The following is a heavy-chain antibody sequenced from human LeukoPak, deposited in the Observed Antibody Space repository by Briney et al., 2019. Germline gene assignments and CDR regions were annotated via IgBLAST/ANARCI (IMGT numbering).Heavy chain of an antibody. J-gene: IGHJ4*02. CDR1: GFTFSSYA. CDR3: AKDLMSAFGGVIVIPGGDY. Sequence: GGSLRLSCAASGFTFSSYAMSWVRQAPGKGLEWVSAISGSGGSTYYADSVKGRFTISRDNSKNTLYLQMNSLGDEDTAVYYCAKDLMSAFGGVIVIPGGDYWGQGTLVTVSS. CDR2: ISGSGGST. D-gene: IGHD3-16*02. V-gene: IGHV3-23*01.